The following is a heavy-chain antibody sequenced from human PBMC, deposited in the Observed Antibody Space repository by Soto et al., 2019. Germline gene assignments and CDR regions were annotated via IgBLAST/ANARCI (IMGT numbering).Heavy chain of an antibody. Sequence: SETLSLTCTVSGGSINSYYWSWIRQPPGKGLEWIGYIYYSGSTNYNPSLKSRVTISVDTSKNQFSLKLSSVTAADTAVYYCARDPVGPGDYGMDVWGQGTTVTV. J-gene: IGHJ6*02. CDR3: ARDPVGPGDYGMDV. D-gene: IGHD7-27*01. V-gene: IGHV4-59*01. CDR2: IYYSGST. CDR1: GGSINSYY.